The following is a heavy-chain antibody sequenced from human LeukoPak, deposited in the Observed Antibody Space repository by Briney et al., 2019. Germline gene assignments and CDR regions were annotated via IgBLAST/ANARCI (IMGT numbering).Heavy chain of an antibody. J-gene: IGHJ6*03. CDR1: GFTFSSYS. D-gene: IGHD2-2*01. CDR3: ARVHPQEGSATNWLYGYSYYYMDV. CDR2: ISSSSSTI. Sequence: GGSLRLSCAASGFTFSSYSMNWVRQAPGKGLEWVSYISSSSSTIYYADSVKGRFTISRDNAKNSLYLQMNSLRAEDTAVYYCARVHPQEGSATNWLYGYSYYYMDVWGRGTTVTVSS. V-gene: IGHV3-48*01.